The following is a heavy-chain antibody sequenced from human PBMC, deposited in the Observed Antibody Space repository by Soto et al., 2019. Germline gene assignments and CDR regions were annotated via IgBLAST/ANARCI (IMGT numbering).Heavy chain of an antibody. CDR3: VRGSLYNFDSSGTELWFDP. CDR1: GGSFGTNY. J-gene: IGHJ5*02. V-gene: IGHV4-59*13. Sequence: SETLSLTCTISGGSFGTNYWSWIRQAPGKGLEWIGYTYHTGSTKYNPSLKSRATISVDTSKNQFSLTLNSAAAADTAVYYCVRGSLYNFDSSGTELWFDPWGQGALVTVSS. CDR2: TYHTGST. D-gene: IGHD6-19*01.